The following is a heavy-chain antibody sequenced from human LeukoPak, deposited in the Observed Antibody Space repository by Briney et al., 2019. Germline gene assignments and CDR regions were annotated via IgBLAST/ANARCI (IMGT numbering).Heavy chain of an antibody. CDR1: GFDFSSYA. J-gene: IGHJ4*02. Sequence: GGSLRLSCVVSGFDFSSYAMSWVRQAPGTGPEWVSVISGSISTSYYADSVKGRFSISRDNSKNSLYLQMNSLRAEDTAVYYCARDRIWEQLDEGLYWGQGTLVTVSS. V-gene: IGHV3-23*01. CDR2: ISGSISTS. CDR3: ARDRIWEQLDEGLY. D-gene: IGHD6-13*01.